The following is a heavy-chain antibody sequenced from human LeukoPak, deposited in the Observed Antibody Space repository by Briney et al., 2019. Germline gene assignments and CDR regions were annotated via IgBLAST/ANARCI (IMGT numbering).Heavy chain of an antibody. D-gene: IGHD6-13*01. J-gene: IGHJ4*02. CDR1: GFTFSSFG. V-gene: IGHV3-23*01. Sequence: PGGSLRLSCAASGFTFSSFGMSWVRQAPGKGLEWVAAISGSGANTHYADSVKGRFTISRDNAKNSLYLQMNSLRAEDTAVYYCARDQQQLVRDWGQGTLVTVSS. CDR2: ISGSGANT. CDR3: ARDQQQLVRD.